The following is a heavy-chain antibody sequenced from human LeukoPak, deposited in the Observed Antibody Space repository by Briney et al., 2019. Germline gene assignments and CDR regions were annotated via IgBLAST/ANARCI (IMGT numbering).Heavy chain of an antibody. D-gene: IGHD2-21*02. CDR2: IIPILGIA. CDR3: ARGVTGAFDI. CDR1: GGTFSSYT. J-gene: IGHJ3*02. Sequence: SVKLSCKASGGTFSSYTISWVRQAPGQGLEWMGRIIPILGIANYAQKFQGRVTITAERSTSTAYMELSSLKSEDTAVYYCARGVTGAFDIWGQGTMVTVSS. V-gene: IGHV1-69*02.